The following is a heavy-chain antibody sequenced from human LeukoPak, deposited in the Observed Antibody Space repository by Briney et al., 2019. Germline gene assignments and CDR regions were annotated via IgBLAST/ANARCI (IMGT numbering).Heavy chain of an antibody. CDR1: GFTFSSYS. CDR3: ARDTPYYYGMDV. CDR2: ISSSSSYI. Sequence: PGGSLRLSCAASGFTFSSYSMYWVRQAPGKGLEWVSSISSSSSYIYYADSVKGRFTISRDIAKNSLYLQMNSLRAEDTAVYYCARDTPYYYGMDVWGKGTTVTVSS. J-gene: IGHJ6*04. V-gene: IGHV3-21*01.